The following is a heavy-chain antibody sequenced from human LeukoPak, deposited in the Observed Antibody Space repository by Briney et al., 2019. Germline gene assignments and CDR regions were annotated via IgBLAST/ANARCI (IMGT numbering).Heavy chain of an antibody. Sequence: SETLSLTCTVSDGSISSYYWSWIRQPPGKGLEWIGYIYYSGSTNYNPSLKSRVTISVDTSKNQFSLKLSSVTAADTAVYYCARGGGYDDYFDYWGQGTLVTVSS. CDR3: ARGGGYDDYFDY. J-gene: IGHJ4*02. CDR1: DGSISSYY. V-gene: IGHV4-59*08. CDR2: IYYSGST. D-gene: IGHD5-12*01.